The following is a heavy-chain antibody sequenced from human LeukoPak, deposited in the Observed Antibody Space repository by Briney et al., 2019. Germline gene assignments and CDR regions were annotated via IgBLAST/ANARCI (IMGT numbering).Heavy chain of an antibody. J-gene: IGHJ5*02. D-gene: IGHD3-10*01. CDR1: GGSFRSSSYY. Sequence: SETLSLTCTVSGGSFRSSSYYWGWIRQAPGNGLEWIGSIYYSGSTYYNASLKSRGTISVDTSKNQVSLKLTSVTAADTAVYYCARAPDYYVSRIDPWGQGTLVTVSS. CDR2: IYYSGST. V-gene: IGHV4-39*01. CDR3: ARAPDYYVSRIDP.